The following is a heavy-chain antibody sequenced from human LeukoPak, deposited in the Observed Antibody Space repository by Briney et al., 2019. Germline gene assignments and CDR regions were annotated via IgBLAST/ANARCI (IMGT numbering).Heavy chain of an antibody. D-gene: IGHD3-10*02. V-gene: IGHV3-43D*03. CDR3: AELGITMIGGV. J-gene: IGHJ6*04. CDR2: ISWDGGSA. Sequence: TGGSLRLSCAASGFNFDKYAMHWVRQAPGKGLEWVSLISWDGGSAYFADSVKGRFTISRDNAKNSLYLQMNSLRAEDTAVYYCAELGITMIGGVWGKGTTVTISS. CDR1: GFNFDKYA.